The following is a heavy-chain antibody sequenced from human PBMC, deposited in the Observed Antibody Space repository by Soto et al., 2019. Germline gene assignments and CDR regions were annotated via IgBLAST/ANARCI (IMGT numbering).Heavy chain of an antibody. CDR3: AKSATVPAAIAY. V-gene: IGHV1-3*01. Sequence: ASVKVSCKASGYTFTSFAMHWVRQAPGQRLEWMGWINAGNGNTKYSQKFQGRVTITRDTSASTAYMELSSLRSEDTAVYYCAKSATVPAAIAYWGQGTLVTVSS. J-gene: IGHJ4*02. CDR1: GYTFTSFA. D-gene: IGHD2-2*02. CDR2: INAGNGNT.